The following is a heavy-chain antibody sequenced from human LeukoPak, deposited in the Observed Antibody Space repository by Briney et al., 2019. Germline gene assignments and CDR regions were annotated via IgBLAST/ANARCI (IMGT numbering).Heavy chain of an antibody. CDR2: IRYDGSNK. CDR1: GFTFSSHG. CDR3: AKDPLWDDAFDI. J-gene: IGHJ3*02. D-gene: IGHD3-10*01. V-gene: IGHV3-30*02. Sequence: GGSLRLSCAASGFTFSSHGMHWVRQAPGKGLEWVTFIRYDGSNKYYADSVKGRFTISRDNSKNTLYLQMNSLRPEDTAVYYCAKDPLWDDAFDIWGQGTMVTVSS.